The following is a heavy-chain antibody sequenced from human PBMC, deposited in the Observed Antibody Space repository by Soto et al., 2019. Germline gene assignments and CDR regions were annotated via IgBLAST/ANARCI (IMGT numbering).Heavy chain of an antibody. D-gene: IGHD1-26*01. J-gene: IGHJ4*02. Sequence: GGSLRLSCAASGFTFSDYGMHWVRQAPGKGLEWVAGIWYDGSNTDYVDSVKGRFTISRDNSKNTAYLQMNGLRAEDTAIYYCARDKVGSVGTAISNYWGQGTLVTVS. CDR1: GFTFSDYG. CDR3: ARDKVGSVGTAISNY. V-gene: IGHV3-33*01. CDR2: IWYDGSNT.